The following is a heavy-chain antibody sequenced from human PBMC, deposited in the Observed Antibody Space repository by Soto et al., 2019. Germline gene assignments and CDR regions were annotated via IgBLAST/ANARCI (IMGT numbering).Heavy chain of an antibody. CDR3: ARDRASGSFDY. CDR1: GYNFNSHS. D-gene: IGHD1-26*01. J-gene: IGHJ4*02. V-gene: IGHV7-4-1*01. Sequence: QVQLVQSGSESMQPGASVKVSCKGSGYNFNSHSINWLRQAPGQGLEWMGWINPNTGIPTYEQGYTGRFVFSVDTAVSTVYLQIFSLKDDDSAVYYGARDRASGSFDYWGQGTLVTVSS. CDR2: INPNTGIP.